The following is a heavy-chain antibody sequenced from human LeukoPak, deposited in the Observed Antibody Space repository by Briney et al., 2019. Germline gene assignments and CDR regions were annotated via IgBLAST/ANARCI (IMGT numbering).Heavy chain of an antibody. D-gene: IGHD4-17*01. Sequence: PSETLSLTCTVSGGSISSYYWSWIRQPPGKGLEWIGYIYYSGSTNYNPSLKSRVTISVDTSKNQFSLKLSSVTAADTAVYYCAREMGDYGDQTVGYWGQGTLVTVSS. CDR2: IYYSGST. CDR3: AREMGDYGDQTVGY. J-gene: IGHJ4*02. V-gene: IGHV4-59*08. CDR1: GGSISSYY.